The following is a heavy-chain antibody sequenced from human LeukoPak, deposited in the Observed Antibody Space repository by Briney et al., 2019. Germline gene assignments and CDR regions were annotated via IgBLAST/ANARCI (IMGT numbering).Heavy chain of an antibody. Sequence: PSETLSLTCTVSGDSIISYFWSWIRQPPWKGLEWIGYIYYIGSTTYNPSLKSRVTMSVDTSKSQFSLKLSSVTAADTAVYYCARRSPSLDWFDPWGQGTLVTVSS. D-gene: IGHD6-6*01. CDR2: IYYIGST. CDR3: ARRSPSLDWFDP. J-gene: IGHJ5*02. V-gene: IGHV4-59*01. CDR1: GDSIISYF.